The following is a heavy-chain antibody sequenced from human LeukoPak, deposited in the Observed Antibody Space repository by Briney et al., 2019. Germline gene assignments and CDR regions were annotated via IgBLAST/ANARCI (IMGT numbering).Heavy chain of an antibody. CDR1: DGSISSYY. V-gene: IGHV4-59*04. CDR3: ARTARRYTNSWYRQYYFDY. CDR2: IYHSGTT. Sequence: SETLSLTCTVSDGSISSYYWSWIRQPPGKGLEWIGTIYHSGTTYYNPSLKSRVTMSVDTSKSQFSLKLSSVTAADTAVYYCARTARRYTNSWYRQYYFDYWGQGTLVTVSS. D-gene: IGHD6-13*01. J-gene: IGHJ4*02.